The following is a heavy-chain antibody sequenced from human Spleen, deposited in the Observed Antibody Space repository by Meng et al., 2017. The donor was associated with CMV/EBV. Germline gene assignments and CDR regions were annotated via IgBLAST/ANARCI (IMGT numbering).Heavy chain of an antibody. Sequence: GESLKISCTASGFTFGDYAMSWVRQAPGKGLEWVGFIRSKAYGGTTEYAASVKGRFTISIDDSKSIAYLQMNSLKTEDTAVYYCTRDRYCSSTSCYTWNWYYYYYGMDVWGQGTTVTVSS. J-gene: IGHJ6*02. CDR2: IRSKAYGGTT. D-gene: IGHD2-2*02. CDR1: GFTFGDYA. CDR3: TRDRYCSSTSCYTWNWYYYYYGMDV. V-gene: IGHV3-49*04.